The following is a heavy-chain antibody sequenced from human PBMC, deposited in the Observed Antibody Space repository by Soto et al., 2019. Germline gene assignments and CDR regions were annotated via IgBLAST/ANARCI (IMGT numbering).Heavy chain of an antibody. CDR3: ARRYYYDFLYAFDI. D-gene: IGHD3-22*01. Sequence: GESLKISCKGSGYSFTSYWIGWVRQMPGKGLEWMGIIYPGGSDTRYSPSFQGQVTISADKSISTAYLQWSSLKASGTAMYYCARRYYYDFLYAFDIWGQGTMVTVSS. V-gene: IGHV5-51*01. CDR1: GYSFTSYW. J-gene: IGHJ3*02. CDR2: IYPGGSDT.